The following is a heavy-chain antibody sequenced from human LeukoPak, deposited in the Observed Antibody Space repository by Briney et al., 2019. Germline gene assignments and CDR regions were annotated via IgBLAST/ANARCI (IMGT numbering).Heavy chain of an antibody. V-gene: IGHV4-61*01. Sequence: SETLSLTCTVSGGSVSSGSDYWSWIRQPPGKGLEWIGYIYYSGSTNYNPSLKSRVTISVDTSKNQFSLKLSSVTAADTAVYYCARETQWLAIDYWGQGTLVTVSS. CDR1: GGSVSSGSDY. D-gene: IGHD6-19*01. CDR3: ARETQWLAIDY. CDR2: IYYSGST. J-gene: IGHJ4*02.